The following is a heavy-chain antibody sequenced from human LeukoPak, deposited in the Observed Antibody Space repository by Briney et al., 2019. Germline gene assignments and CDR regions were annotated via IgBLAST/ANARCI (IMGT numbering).Heavy chain of an antibody. Sequence: GGSLRLSCAASGFTFSTFGLHWVRQAPGKGLEWVAFIRYDGSNKYYADSVKGRFTISRDNSKNTLYLQMNSLRAEDAAVYFCAKAPVTSCRGAYCYPFDSWGQGTLVTVSS. J-gene: IGHJ4*02. V-gene: IGHV3-30*02. CDR2: IRYDGSNK. CDR1: GFTFSTFG. D-gene: IGHD2-21*01. CDR3: AKAPVTSCRGAYCYPFDS.